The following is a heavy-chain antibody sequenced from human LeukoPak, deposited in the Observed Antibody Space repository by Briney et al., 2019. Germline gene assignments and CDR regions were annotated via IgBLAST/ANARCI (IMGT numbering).Heavy chain of an antibody. D-gene: IGHD3-22*01. J-gene: IGHJ4*02. V-gene: IGHV3-30-3*01. CDR1: GFTFSSYA. CDR2: ISYDGSNK. CDR3: ARDGPTMIVVVITFDY. Sequence: GGSLRLSCAASGFTFSSYAMHWVRQAPGKGLEWVAVISYDGSNKYYADSVKGRSTISRDNSKNTLYLQMNSLRAEDTAVYYCARDGPTMIVVVITFDYWGQGTLVTVSS.